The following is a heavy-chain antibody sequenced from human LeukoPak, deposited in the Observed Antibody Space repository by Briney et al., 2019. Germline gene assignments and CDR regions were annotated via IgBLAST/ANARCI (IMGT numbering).Heavy chain of an antibody. CDR1: GYTFTGYY. V-gene: IGHV1-2*02. D-gene: IGHD2-2*01. CDR3: AREGTDIVVVGRWFDP. CDR2: INPNGGGT. Sequence: ASVKVSCKASGYTFTGYYMHWVRQAPGQGLEWMGWINPNGGGTNYAQKFQGRVTMTGDASISTAYMELSRLRSDDTAVYYCAREGTDIVVVGRWFDPWGQGTQVTVSS. J-gene: IGHJ5*02.